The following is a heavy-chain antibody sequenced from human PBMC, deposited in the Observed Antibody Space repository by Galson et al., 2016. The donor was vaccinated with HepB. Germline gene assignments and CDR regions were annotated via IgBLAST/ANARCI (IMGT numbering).Heavy chain of an antibody. J-gene: IGHJ4*02. Sequence: SLRLSCAASGFTFSSYSMNWVRQAPGKGLEWVAVISYDGSNKYHADSVKGRFSISRDNPRNTLYLQMNSLRPEDTAVYYCAKGGDNWNFFDSCGQGTLVTVSS. CDR1: GFTFSSYS. D-gene: IGHD1-7*01. CDR3: AKGGDNWNFFDS. CDR2: ISYDGSNK. V-gene: IGHV3-30*18.